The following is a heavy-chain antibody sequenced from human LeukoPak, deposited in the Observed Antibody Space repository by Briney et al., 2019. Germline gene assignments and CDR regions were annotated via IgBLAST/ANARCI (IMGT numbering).Heavy chain of an antibody. CDR3: ARDSPGKQWLVFKEISGNFDY. CDR2: IYHSGST. J-gene: IGHJ4*02. D-gene: IGHD6-19*01. V-gene: IGHV4-38-2*02. Sequence: SETLSLTCTVSGYSISSGYYWGWIRQPPGKGLEWIGSIYHSGSTYYNPSLKSRVTISVDTSKNQFSLKLSSVTAAGTAVYYCARDSPGKQWLVFKEISGNFDYWGQGTLVTVSS. CDR1: GYSISSGYY.